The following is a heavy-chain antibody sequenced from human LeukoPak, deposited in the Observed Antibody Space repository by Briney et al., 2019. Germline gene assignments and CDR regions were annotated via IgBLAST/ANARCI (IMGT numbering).Heavy chain of an antibody. J-gene: IGHJ4*02. CDR1: GFTFSTYG. CDR3: ARDPGGYCIGPDY. V-gene: IGHV3-33*01. CDR2: IWYDGSNK. Sequence: GGSLRLSCAASGFTFSTYGMDWVRQAPGKGLEWVAVIWYDGSNKYYADSVKGQFTISRDNSKNTLYLQMNSLRAEDTAVYYCARDPGGYCIGPDYWGQGPLVPVPS. D-gene: IGHD2-15*01.